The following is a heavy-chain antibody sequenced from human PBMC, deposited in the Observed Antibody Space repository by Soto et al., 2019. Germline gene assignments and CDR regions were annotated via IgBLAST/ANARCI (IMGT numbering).Heavy chain of an antibody. CDR3: ATDDYGAYAL. CDR2: VDPRSGAT. J-gene: IGHJ4*01. D-gene: IGHD4-17*01. Sequence: QVLLVQSGAEVKKPGASVKVSCKPFGYTFTAYYIHWVRQAPGQGLECMGWVDPRSGATNYAQRFQGRVVMTRHKAVQTVNMELIWQPSADTAKYYYATDDYGAYALWSQGTVVTLSS. CDR1: GYTFTAYY. V-gene: IGHV1-2*02.